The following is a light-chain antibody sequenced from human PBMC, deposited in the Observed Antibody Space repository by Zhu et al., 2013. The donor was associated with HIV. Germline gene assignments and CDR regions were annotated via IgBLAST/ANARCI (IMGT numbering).Light chain of an antibody. V-gene: IGKV1-5*03. CDR1: QGISNW. CDR2: KAS. J-gene: IGKJ1*01. CDR3: QRYNAYPQT. Sequence: DVQMTQSPSTLSASVGDRVTITCRASQGISNWLAWYQQKPGKAPKLLIYKASSLQSEVSSRFSGSGSGTEFTLTISSLQPDDFASYYCQRYNAYPQTFGQGTKVQIK.